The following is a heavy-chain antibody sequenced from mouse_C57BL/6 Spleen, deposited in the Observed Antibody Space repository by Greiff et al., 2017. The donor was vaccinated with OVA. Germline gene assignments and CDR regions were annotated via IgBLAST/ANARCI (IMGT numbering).Heavy chain of an antibody. D-gene: IGHD4-1*02. Sequence: QVQLQQSGAELVRPGTSVKVSCKASGYAFTNYLIEWVKQRPGQGLEWIGVINPGSGGTNYNEKFKGKATLTADKSSSTAYMQLSSLTSEDSAVYFCARSNNWDEGFAYWGQGTLVTVSA. CDR3: ARSNNWDEGFAY. CDR2: INPGSGGT. J-gene: IGHJ3*01. V-gene: IGHV1-54*01. CDR1: GYAFTNYL.